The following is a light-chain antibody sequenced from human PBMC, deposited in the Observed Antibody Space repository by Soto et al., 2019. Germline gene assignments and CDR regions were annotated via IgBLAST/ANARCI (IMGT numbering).Light chain of an antibody. V-gene: IGKV1-39*01. J-gene: IGKJ1*01. CDR1: QSISSY. Sequence: DIQMTQSPSSLPASVGDRVTITCRASQSISSYLNWYQQKPGKAPKLLIYAASSLQSGVSSRFSGSGSGTDFTLTISSLQPEDFATYYCQQSYSTSWTFGQGTKVEIK. CDR3: QQSYSTSWT. CDR2: AAS.